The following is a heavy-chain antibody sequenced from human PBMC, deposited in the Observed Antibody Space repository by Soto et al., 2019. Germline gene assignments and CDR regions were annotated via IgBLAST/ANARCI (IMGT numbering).Heavy chain of an antibody. Sequence: PGGSLRLSCAVSGFTVSDYYMSWIRQAPGKGLEWVSYISSSGSTKYYADSVKGRFTVSRDNAKNSLDLQMNSLRADDTAIYYCARDISLYGPSDYWSQGTLVTVSS. CDR1: GFTVSDYY. D-gene: IGHD4-17*01. CDR2: ISSSGSTK. J-gene: IGHJ4*02. CDR3: ARDISLYGPSDY. V-gene: IGHV3-11*01.